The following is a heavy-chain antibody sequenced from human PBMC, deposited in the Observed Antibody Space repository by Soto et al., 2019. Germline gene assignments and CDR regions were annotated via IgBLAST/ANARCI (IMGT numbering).Heavy chain of an antibody. CDR1: GYIFTGYY. Sequence: GASVKVSCKASGYIFTGYYMHWVRQAPVQGLEWMGWINPNSGDTNYTQKFQGWVTMTRDTSISTAYMELSRLRSDDTAVYYCATSRISIAVAGETEYYFDYWGQGTLVTVSS. J-gene: IGHJ4*02. CDR3: ATSRISIAVAGETEYYFDY. CDR2: INPNSGDT. D-gene: IGHD6-19*01. V-gene: IGHV1-2*04.